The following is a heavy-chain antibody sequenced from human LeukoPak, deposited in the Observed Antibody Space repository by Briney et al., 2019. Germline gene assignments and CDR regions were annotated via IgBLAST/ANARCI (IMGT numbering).Heavy chain of an antibody. CDR2: ISYDANIK. Sequence: GGSLRLSCAASAFTFRSYGMHWVRQAPGKGLEWVAVISYDANIKNYADSVKGRFTISRDNSKNTLYLQMNSLRGEDTAVYYCAKDRHPARTDGYYYDYWGQGTPVTVSS. D-gene: IGHD3-3*01. V-gene: IGHV3-30*18. J-gene: IGHJ4*02. CDR1: AFTFRSYG. CDR3: AKDRHPARTDGYYYDY.